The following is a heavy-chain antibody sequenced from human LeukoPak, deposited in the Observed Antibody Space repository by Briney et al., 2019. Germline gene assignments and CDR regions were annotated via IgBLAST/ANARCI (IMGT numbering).Heavy chain of an antibody. D-gene: IGHD2-8*01. Sequence: GGSLRLSCAASGFTFSSYEMNWVRQAPGKGLEWVSYISSSGTNIYYADSVKGRFTISRDNAKHSLYMQMNSLRAEDTAVYYCARETNTFDYWGQGTLVTVSS. CDR1: GFTFSSYE. CDR3: ARETNTFDY. V-gene: IGHV3-48*03. J-gene: IGHJ4*02. CDR2: ISSSGTNI.